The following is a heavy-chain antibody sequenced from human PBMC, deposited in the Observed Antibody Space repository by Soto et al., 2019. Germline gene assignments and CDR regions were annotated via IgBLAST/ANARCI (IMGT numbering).Heavy chain of an antibody. D-gene: IGHD1-20*01. CDR2: ISAYNGNT. CDR3: ARLAVSNWNEPYYSDY. J-gene: IGHJ4*02. V-gene: IGHV1-18*01. Sequence: QVQLVQSGAEVKNPGASVKVSCKASGYTFTSYGISWVRQAPGQGLEWMGWISAYNGNTHYAQKLQGRVTMTTDTSTSTAYMELRSLRSDDTAVDYCARLAVSNWNEPYYSDYGGQGTRVTVSS. CDR1: GYTFTSYG.